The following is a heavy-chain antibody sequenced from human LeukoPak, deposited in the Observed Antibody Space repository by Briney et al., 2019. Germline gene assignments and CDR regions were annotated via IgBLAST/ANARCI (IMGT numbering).Heavy chain of an antibody. CDR3: ARDRPTTVTTFHFDY. CDR2: IIPILGIA. V-gene: IGHV1-69*04. Sequence: ASVKVSCKASGGTFSSYAISWVRQAPGQGLEWMGRIIPILGIANYAQKFQGRVTITADKSTSTAYMELSSLRSEDTAVYYCARDRPTTVTTFHFDYWGQGTLVTVSS. D-gene: IGHD4-17*01. J-gene: IGHJ4*02. CDR1: GGTFSSYA.